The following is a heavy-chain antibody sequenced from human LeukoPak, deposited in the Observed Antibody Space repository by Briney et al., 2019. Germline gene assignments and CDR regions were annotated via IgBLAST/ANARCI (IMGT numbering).Heavy chain of an antibody. J-gene: IGHJ4*02. CDR1: GYPFTSFY. D-gene: IGHD4-23*01. Sequence: GASVKVSCKASGYPFTSFYIHLVPQAPGQGLEWMGIINPSGGSTSYAQTFQGRVTMTRDTSTSTVYMELSSLRSEDTAVYYCAREAPDYGGNPDWGQGTLVTVSS. V-gene: IGHV1-46*01. CDR3: AREAPDYGGNPD. CDR2: INPSGGST.